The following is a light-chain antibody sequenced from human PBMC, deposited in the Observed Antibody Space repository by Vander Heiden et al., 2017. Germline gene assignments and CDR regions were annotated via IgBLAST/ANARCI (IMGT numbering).Light chain of an antibody. Sequence: SYELTQPPSVSVSPGQTARITCSGDALPKQYAYWYQQKPGQAPVLVRYKDSERPSGIPERFSGSSSGKTVTLTISGVQAEDEADYDCQSADSSGTWVFGGGTKLTVL. CDR1: ALPKQY. CDR3: QSADSSGTWV. J-gene: IGLJ3*02. V-gene: IGLV3-25*03. CDR2: KDS.